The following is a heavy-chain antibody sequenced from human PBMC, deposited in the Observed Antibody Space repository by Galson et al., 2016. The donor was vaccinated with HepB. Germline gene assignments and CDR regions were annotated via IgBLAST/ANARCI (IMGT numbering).Heavy chain of an antibody. CDR1: GFTFSSYA. Sequence: SLRLSCAASGFTFSSYAMHWVRQAPGKGLEWVAVISYDGSNKYYADSVKGRFTISRDNSKNTLYLQMNSLRAEDTAVYYCASEAAMDLRRYYYYGMDVWGQGTTVTVSS. J-gene: IGHJ6*02. CDR3: ASEAAMDLRRYYYYGMDV. V-gene: IGHV3-30*04. D-gene: IGHD5-18*01. CDR2: ISYDGSNK.